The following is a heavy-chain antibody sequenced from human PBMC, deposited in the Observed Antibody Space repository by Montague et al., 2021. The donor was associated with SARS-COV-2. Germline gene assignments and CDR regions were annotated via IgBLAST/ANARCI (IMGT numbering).Heavy chain of an antibody. CDR2: IYTSGCT. D-gene: IGHD5-12*01. Sequence: TLSLTCTVSGGSISSGSYYWSWIRQPAGKGLEWIGRIYTSGCTNYNPSLKSRVTISVDTSKNQFSLKLSSVTAADTAVYYCASLPWLRGAFDIWGQGTMVTVSS. V-gene: IGHV4-61*02. J-gene: IGHJ3*02. CDR3: ASLPWLRGAFDI. CDR1: GGSISSGSYY.